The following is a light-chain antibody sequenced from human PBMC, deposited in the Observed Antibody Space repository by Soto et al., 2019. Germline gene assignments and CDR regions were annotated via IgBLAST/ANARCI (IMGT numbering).Light chain of an antibody. J-gene: IGLJ1*01. CDR2: DVT. CDR1: SSDVGSYNR. CDR3: NSFTTSSTYV. Sequence: QSALTQPPSVSGSPGQSVAISCTGTSSDVGSYNRVAWYQQPPGTAPKLIIYDVTNRPSGVPDRFSGSKSGNTASLTISGLQAEDEADYYCNSFTTSSTYVFGTGTKV. V-gene: IGLV2-18*02.